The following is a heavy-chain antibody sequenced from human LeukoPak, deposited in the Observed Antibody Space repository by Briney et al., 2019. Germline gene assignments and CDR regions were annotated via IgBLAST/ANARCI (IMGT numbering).Heavy chain of an antibody. J-gene: IGHJ3*02. CDR3: ARRFQDCSSTSCYAAFDI. Sequence: SPTLSLTRTLSGGSISSYYSSWIRQPPGEGREWIGYIYTSGSTTYNPSLKSRATTSVDTSKNQFSLKLSSVAAADTAVYYCARRFQDCSSTSCYAAFDIWGQGTMVTVSS. CDR1: GGSISSYY. CDR2: IYTSGST. V-gene: IGHV4-4*09. D-gene: IGHD2-2*01.